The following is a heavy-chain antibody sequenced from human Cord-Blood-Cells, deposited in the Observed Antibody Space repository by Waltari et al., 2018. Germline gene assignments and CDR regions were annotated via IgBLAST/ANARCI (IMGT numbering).Heavy chain of an antibody. CDR2: INHSGST. D-gene: IGHD2-15*01. CDR1: GGSFIGYY. V-gene: IGHV4-34*01. Sequence: QVQLQHWGAGLLTPSETLSLNCAVSGGSFIGYYWSCIRQPPGKGLEWIGEINHSGSTNYNPSLKSRVTISVDTSKNQFSLKLSSVTAADTAVYYCARRRGIVVVVAASNWFDPWGQGTLVTVSS. J-gene: IGHJ5*02. CDR3: ARRRGIVVVVAASNWFDP.